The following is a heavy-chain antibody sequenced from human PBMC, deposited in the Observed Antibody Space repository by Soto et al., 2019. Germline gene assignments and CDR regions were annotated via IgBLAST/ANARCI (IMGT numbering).Heavy chain of an antibody. D-gene: IGHD3-9*01. CDR2: ISGGGGST. Sequence: EVQLLESGGGFVQPGESLRLSCAASGFTFSLSAMSWVRQAPGRGLEWVSSISGGGGSTEYADSVKGRFTISRDKSKDTVQLQMNSLRAEDTAVYYCAKGPEYDILTGCDYWGQGALVTVSS. CDR3: AKGPEYDILTGCDY. CDR1: GFTFSLSA. J-gene: IGHJ4*02. V-gene: IGHV3-23*01.